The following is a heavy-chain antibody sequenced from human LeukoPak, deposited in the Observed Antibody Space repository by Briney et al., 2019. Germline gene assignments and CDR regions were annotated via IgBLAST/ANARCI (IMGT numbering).Heavy chain of an antibody. CDR2: IYSGGST. Sequence: GRSLRPSCASSGFTVSSNYMSWVRHAPGKGREWGSVIYSGGSTYYADSVKSRFTISKDNSKNTLYLQMNSLRAEDTAVYYCARDPRSRSYDILAGYSHWGQGTLVTVSS. CDR3: ARDPRSRSYDILAGYSH. J-gene: IGHJ4*02. D-gene: IGHD3-9*01. CDR1: GFTVSSNY. V-gene: IGHV3-66*01.